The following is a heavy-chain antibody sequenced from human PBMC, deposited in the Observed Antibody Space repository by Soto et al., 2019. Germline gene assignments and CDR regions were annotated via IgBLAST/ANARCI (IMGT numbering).Heavy chain of an antibody. CDR2: ISGSGNKT. Sequence: PGGSLRLSCAASGFSFSPYAMSWVRQAPGKGLEWVSSISGSGNKTYYADSVKGRFTISRDNSKDTLFLQMNGLSAEDTALYYCARGVRLHFDNWGQGTLVTAPQ. CDR3: ARGVRLHFDN. V-gene: IGHV3-23*01. CDR1: GFSFSPYA. J-gene: IGHJ4*02.